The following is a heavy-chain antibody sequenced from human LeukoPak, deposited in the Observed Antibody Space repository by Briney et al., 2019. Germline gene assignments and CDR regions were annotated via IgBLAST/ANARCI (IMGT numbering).Heavy chain of an antibody. D-gene: IGHD3-22*01. V-gene: IGHV3-15*01. CDR2: ILSKSEGGTA. CDR3: TTESYDR. Sequence: WIRQPPGKGLEWVGRILSKSEGGTADYSSPVKGRFTISRDDSKNTLYLQMDSLKTEDTAIYYCTTESYDRWGQGTLVTVSS. J-gene: IGHJ4*02.